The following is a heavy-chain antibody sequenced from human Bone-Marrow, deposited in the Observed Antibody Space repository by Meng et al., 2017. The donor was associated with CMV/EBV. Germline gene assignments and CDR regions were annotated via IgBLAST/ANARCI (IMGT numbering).Heavy chain of an antibody. CDR2: ISGSGGST. CDR1: GFTFSSYA. D-gene: IGHD3-10*01. Sequence: GGSLRLSCAASGFTFSSYAMSWVRQAPGKGLEWVSAISGSGGSTYYADSVKGRFTISRDNAKNSLYLQMNSLRAEDTALYHCARAHLRGGYDYWGQGTRVTVYS. V-gene: IGHV3-23*01. CDR3: ARAHLRGGYDY. J-gene: IGHJ4*02.